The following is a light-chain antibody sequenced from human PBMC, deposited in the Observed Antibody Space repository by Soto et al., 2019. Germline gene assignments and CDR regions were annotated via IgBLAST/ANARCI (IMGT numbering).Light chain of an antibody. CDR1: SSNVGSYNL. J-gene: IGLJ2*01. CDR2: EGS. CDR3: SSYTSSSLVV. V-gene: IGLV2-14*02. Sequence: QSALTQPASVSGSPGQSITISCTGTSSNVGSYNLVSWYQQHPTKAPKLLIFEGSKRPSGVSNRFSGSKSGNTASLTISGLQAEDEADYYCSSYTSSSLVVFGGGTKVTVL.